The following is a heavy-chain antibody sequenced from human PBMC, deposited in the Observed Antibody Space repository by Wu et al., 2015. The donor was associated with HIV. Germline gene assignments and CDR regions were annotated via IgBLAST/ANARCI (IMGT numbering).Heavy chain of an antibody. Sequence: QVQLVQSGAEVKKPGSSVKVSCKASGGSFNNYAITWVRQAPGQGLEWMGGIIPVLRTPNYAQKFQGRLTITADEFTTTAYMELSRLRSDDTAVYYCARDGGRGYSGYGGYDYWGQGTLVTVSS. CDR1: GGSFNNYA. D-gene: IGHD5-12*01. J-gene: IGHJ4*02. CDR2: IIPVLRTP. V-gene: IGHV1-69*11. CDR3: ARDGGRGYSGYGGYDY.